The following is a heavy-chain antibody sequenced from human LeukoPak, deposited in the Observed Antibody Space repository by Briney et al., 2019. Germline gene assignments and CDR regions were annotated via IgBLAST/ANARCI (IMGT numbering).Heavy chain of an antibody. J-gene: IGHJ4*02. D-gene: IGHD3/OR15-3a*01. Sequence: GGSLRLSCAASGFTFSSYWMHWVRQAPGKGLEWVAVISYDENNKYYADSVKGRFSISRDNSKNTLYLQMNRLKNEDTAVYYFTRDGTREGGLGIVPYFDHGGQGTLVTVSS. CDR1: GFTFSSYW. CDR3: TRDGTREGGLGIVPYFDH. CDR2: ISYDENNK. V-gene: IGHV3-30*03.